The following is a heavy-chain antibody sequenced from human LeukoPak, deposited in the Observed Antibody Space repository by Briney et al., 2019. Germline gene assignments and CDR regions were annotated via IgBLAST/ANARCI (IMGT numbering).Heavy chain of an antibody. D-gene: IGHD2-15*01. Sequence: PGGSLRLSCAASGFTFDDYGMSWVCQAPGKGLEWVSGINWNGGSTGYADSVKGRFTISRDNAKNSLYLQMNGLRAEDTAVYYCARDMTGRGCSGGSCYGYGLDVWGQGTTVTVSS. CDR1: GFTFDDYG. J-gene: IGHJ6*02. CDR2: INWNGGST. V-gene: IGHV3-20*04. CDR3: ARDMTGRGCSGGSCYGYGLDV.